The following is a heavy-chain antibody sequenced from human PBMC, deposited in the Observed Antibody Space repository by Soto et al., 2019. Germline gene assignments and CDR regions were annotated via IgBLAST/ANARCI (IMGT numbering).Heavy chain of an antibody. V-gene: IGHV3-23*01. CDR1: GFTFSSYA. J-gene: IGHJ3*02. CDR2: ISGSGGST. Sequence: GGSLRLSCAASGFTFSSYAMSWVRQAPGKGLEWVSAISGSGGSTYYADSVKGRFTISRDNSKNTLYLQMNSLRAEDTAVYYCAKKSLSDYIWGSYRTDDAFDIWGQGTMVTVSS. CDR3: AKKSLSDYIWGSYRTDDAFDI. D-gene: IGHD3-16*02.